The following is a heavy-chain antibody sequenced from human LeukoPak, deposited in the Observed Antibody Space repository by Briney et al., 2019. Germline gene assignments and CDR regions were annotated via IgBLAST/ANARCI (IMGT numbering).Heavy chain of an antibody. CDR2: IIPIFGTA. J-gene: IGHJ4*02. V-gene: IGHV1-69*13. CDR3: ARGVTMVRGHFDY. CDR1: GGTFSSYA. Sequence: SVKVSCKASGGTFSSYAISWVRQAPGQGLEWMGGIIPIFGTANYAQKFQGRVTITADESASTAYMELSSLRSEDTAVYYCARGVTMVRGHFDYWGQGTLVTVSS. D-gene: IGHD3-10*01.